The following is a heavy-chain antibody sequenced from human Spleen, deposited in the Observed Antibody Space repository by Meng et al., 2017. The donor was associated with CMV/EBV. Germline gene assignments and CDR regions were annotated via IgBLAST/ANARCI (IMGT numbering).Heavy chain of an antibody. D-gene: IGHD2-15*01. CDR2: IKQDGSET. V-gene: IGHV3-7*01. Sequence: GESLKISCAASGSTFTSYWMSWVRQAPGKGLQWVANIKQDGSETYYVDSVKGRFTISRDNAKNSLYLQMNSLRAEDTALYYCARETAGIVHAMDVWGQGTTVTVSS. J-gene: IGHJ6*02. CDR1: GSTFTSYW. CDR3: ARETAGIVHAMDV.